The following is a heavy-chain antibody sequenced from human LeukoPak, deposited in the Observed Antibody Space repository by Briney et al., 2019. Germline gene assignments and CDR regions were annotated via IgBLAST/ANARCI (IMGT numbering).Heavy chain of an antibody. Sequence: GGSLRLSCAVSGFTLKNNGMHWVRQAPGKGLEWVAFIQWDGSNKYYADSVKGRFTISRDTSKNTLYLQMNSLRAEDTAMYYCAKEWNLGGFDYWGQGTLVTVSS. D-gene: IGHD1-1*01. CDR3: AKEWNLGGFDY. CDR2: IQWDGSNK. J-gene: IGHJ4*02. V-gene: IGHV3-30*02. CDR1: GFTLKNNG.